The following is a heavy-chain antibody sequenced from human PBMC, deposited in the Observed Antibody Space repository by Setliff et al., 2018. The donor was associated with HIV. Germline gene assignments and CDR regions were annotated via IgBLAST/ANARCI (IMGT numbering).Heavy chain of an antibody. CDR1: GFTFTGYW. V-gene: IGHV3-74*01. CDR3: GRGISARPGAPGNWFDP. D-gene: IGHD6-6*01. Sequence: HPGGSLRLSCAASGFTFTGYWMHWVRQAPGKGLLWVSRINTDGSSTAYADSVKGRFTISRDNAKNMVYLQMNSLRVEDTAVYYCGRGISARPGAPGNWFDPWGQGTLVTVSS. J-gene: IGHJ5*02. CDR2: INTDGSST.